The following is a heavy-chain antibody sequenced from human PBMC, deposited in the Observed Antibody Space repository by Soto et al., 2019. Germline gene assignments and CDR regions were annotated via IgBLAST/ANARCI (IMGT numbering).Heavy chain of an antibody. V-gene: IGHV6-1*01. CDR1: GDSVSSNSAA. D-gene: IGHD1-26*01. Sequence: PSQTLSLTCAISGDSVSSNSAAWNWIRQSPSRGLEWLGRTYYRSKWYNDYAVSVKSRLIINPDTSRNQFSLQLNSVTPEDTAVYYCARGGGPGRELIGFDPWGQGTLVTVSS. CDR2: TYYRSKWYN. CDR3: ARGGGPGRELIGFDP. J-gene: IGHJ5*02.